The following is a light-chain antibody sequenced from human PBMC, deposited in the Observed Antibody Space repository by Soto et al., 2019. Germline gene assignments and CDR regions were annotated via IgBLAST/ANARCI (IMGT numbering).Light chain of an antibody. CDR3: QQYNNWT. Sequence: EIVLTQSPGPLSLSPGERATLSCRASQSVSSHLAWYQQKPGQTPRLLIYDTSIRATGVPARFRGSASGTEFTLTITSLQSEDFAVYYCQQYNNWTFGQGTRLEIK. CDR1: QSVSSH. V-gene: IGKV3-15*01. CDR2: DTS. J-gene: IGKJ5*01.